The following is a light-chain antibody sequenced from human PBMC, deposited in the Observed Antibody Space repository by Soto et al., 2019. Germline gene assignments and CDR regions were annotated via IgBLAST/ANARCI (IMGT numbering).Light chain of an antibody. V-gene: IGKV3-15*01. CDR1: QSVSNY. Sequence: EVVMTQSPATLSVSPGERATLSCRASQSVSNYLAWYQQKPGQAPRLLISGASTRAPGVPARFSGSGSGTEFTLTISSLQSEDFAVYYCQQYNNWPSITFGQGTRLEIK. CDR2: GAS. J-gene: IGKJ5*01. CDR3: QQYNNWPSIT.